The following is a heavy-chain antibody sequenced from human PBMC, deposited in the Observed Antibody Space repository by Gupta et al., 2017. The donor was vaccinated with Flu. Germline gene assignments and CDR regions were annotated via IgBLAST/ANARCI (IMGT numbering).Heavy chain of an antibody. CDR3: ARERFCNTDSCYRWFDP. J-gene: IGHJ5*02. V-gene: IGHV1-2*06. D-gene: IGHD2-15*01. CDR1: GYSFTDYC. CDR2: VNPHSGST. Sequence: VQLVQSGADVGKPGASVKVSCKASGYSFTDYCIHWVRQAPGQGLEWMGRVNPHSGSTNYEHKFQGRVTLAMDTSISTAYMELTRLRSDDTAVYYCARERFCNTDSCYRWFDPWGQGTLVIVAA.